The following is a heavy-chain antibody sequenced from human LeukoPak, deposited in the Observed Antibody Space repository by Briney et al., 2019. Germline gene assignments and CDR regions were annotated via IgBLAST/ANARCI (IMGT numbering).Heavy chain of an antibody. CDR2: ISGYNGDT. J-gene: IGHJ6*02. Sequence: GASVKVSCKASGYTFTNYGVSWVRLAPGQGLEWLGWISGYNGDTNYAQKLQGRVTMTTDTSTSTAYMELRSLRSDDTAVYYCARETRRRYFESYYGMDVRGQGTTVTVSS. D-gene: IGHD3-9*01. CDR1: GYTFTNYG. CDR3: ARETRRRYFESYYGMDV. V-gene: IGHV1-18*01.